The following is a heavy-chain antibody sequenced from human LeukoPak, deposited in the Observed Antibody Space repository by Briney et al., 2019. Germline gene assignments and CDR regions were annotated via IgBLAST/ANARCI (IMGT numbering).Heavy chain of an antibody. Sequence: GGSLRLSCAASGFSFGCCGINWVRQAPGRGLEFVASIGRTGSDRYYADSVKGRFTISRDNAKNSLYLQMNSLRAEDTAVYYCARHLWFGELLPLPHTMDVWGKGTTVTVSS. D-gene: IGHD3-10*01. CDR3: ARHLWFGELLPLPHTMDV. CDR1: GFSFGCCG. J-gene: IGHJ6*03. V-gene: IGHV3-21*01. CDR2: IGRTGSDR.